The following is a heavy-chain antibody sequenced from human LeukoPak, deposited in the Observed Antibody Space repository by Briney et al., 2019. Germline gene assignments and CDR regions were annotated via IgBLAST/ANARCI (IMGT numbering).Heavy chain of an antibody. CDR2: INPNSGDT. CDR1: GYSFTVYY. D-gene: IGHD6-19*01. V-gene: IGHV1-2*02. CDR3: ARDRPPFSSGDYYGLDV. Sequence: ASVKVSCKASGYSFTVYYFHWVRQAPGQGLEWMGWINPNSGDTNYAQKLQGRVTMTRDTSISTAYMELSRLGADDTAVYYCARDRPPFSSGDYYGLDVWGQGTTVTVSS. J-gene: IGHJ6*02.